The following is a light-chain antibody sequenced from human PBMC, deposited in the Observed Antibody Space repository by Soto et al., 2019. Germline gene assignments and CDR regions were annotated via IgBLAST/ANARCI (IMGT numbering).Light chain of an antibody. J-gene: IGLJ1*01. CDR3: GSYSSTDTPFV. CDR1: STDVGGYNY. V-gene: IGLV2-14*01. CDR2: EVT. Sequence: QSALAQPSSVSGSPGQSITISCTGTSTDVGGYNYVSWYQHHSGKAPKLLIYEVTNRPSGISDHFSGSKSVNTASLTISGLQAEDESDYYCGSYSSTDTPFVFGTGTKVTVL.